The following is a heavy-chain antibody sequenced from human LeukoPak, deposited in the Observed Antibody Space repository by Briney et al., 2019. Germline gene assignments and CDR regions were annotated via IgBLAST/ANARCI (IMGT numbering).Heavy chain of an antibody. CDR3: ARGGCQLLSGCRSSDP. CDR1: GGSFSGYY. CDR2: INHSGST. J-gene: IGHJ5*02. V-gene: IGHV4-34*01. Sequence: SETLSLTCAVYGGSFSGYYWSWTRQPPGKGLEWSGEINHSGSTNYNPSLKSRVTISVDTSKNQFSLKLSSVTAADTAVYYCARGGCQLLSGCRSSDPWGQGTLVTVSS. D-gene: IGHD2-2*01.